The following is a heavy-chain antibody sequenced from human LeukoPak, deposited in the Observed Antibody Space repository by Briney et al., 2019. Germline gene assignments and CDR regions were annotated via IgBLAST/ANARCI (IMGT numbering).Heavy chain of an antibody. CDR2: ISSSGSTI. V-gene: IGHV3-48*04. Sequence: TGGSLRLSCAASGFTFSSYWMHWVRQPPGKGLEWVSYISSSGSTIYYADSVKGRFTISRDNAKNSLYLQMNSLRAEDTAVYYCARERRGGPKTPGDQHYYYHGMDVWGHGTTVTVSS. J-gene: IGHJ6*02. D-gene: IGHD4-17*01. CDR1: GFTFSSYW. CDR3: ARERRGGPKTPGDQHYYYHGMDV.